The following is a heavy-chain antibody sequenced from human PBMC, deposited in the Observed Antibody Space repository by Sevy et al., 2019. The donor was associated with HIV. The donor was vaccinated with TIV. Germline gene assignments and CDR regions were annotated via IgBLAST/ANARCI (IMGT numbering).Heavy chain of an antibody. V-gene: IGHV5-51*01. Sequence: GESLKISCKGSGYSFTSYWIDWVRQMPGKGLEWMGIIYPGDSDTRYSPSFQGQVTISADKSISTAYLQWSSLKASDTAMYYCARSGSIYCSSTSCVNWFDPWGQGTLVTVSS. CDR2: IYPGDSDT. CDR3: ARSGSIYCSSTSCVNWFDP. D-gene: IGHD2-2*01. J-gene: IGHJ5*02. CDR1: GYSFTSYW.